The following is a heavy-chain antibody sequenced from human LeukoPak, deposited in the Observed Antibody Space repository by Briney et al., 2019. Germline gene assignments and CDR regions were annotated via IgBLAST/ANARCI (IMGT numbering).Heavy chain of an antibody. J-gene: IGHJ4*02. CDR2: IKQDGSEK. CDR3: ARDGGILTGYALDY. D-gene: IGHD3-9*01. Sequence: GGSLRLSCAASGFTFSTYWMTWVRQAPGKGLEWVANIKQDGSEKCYVDSVKGRFTISIDNAKNSLYLQMNSLRAEDTAVYYCARDGGILTGYALDYWGQGTLVTVSS. V-gene: IGHV3-7*01. CDR1: GFTFSTYW.